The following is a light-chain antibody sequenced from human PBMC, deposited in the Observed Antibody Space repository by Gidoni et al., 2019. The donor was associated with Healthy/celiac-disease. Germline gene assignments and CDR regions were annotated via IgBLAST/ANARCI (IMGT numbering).Light chain of an antibody. J-gene: IGKJ1*01. V-gene: IGKV3-20*01. Sequence: ELVLTQSPGTLSLSPGERATLSCRASQSVSSSYLAWYQQKPGQAPRLLIYGATSRATSIPDRCSGSGSGTDFTLTISRLEPEDVAVYYCQQYGSSPWTFXQXTKVEIK. CDR3: QQYGSSPWT. CDR2: GAT. CDR1: QSVSSSY.